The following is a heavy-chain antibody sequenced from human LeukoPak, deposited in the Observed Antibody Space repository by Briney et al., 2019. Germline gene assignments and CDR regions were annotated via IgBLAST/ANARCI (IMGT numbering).Heavy chain of an antibody. Sequence: KPSETLSLTCTVSGGSISSYYWSWIRQPPGKGLEWIGYIYYSGSTNYNPSLKSRVTISVDTSKNRFSLKLSSVTAADTAVYYCAREGPGYDAFDIWGQGTMVTVSS. CDR3: AREGPGYDAFDI. CDR1: GGSISSYY. D-gene: IGHD3-10*01. CDR2: IYYSGST. V-gene: IGHV4-59*01. J-gene: IGHJ3*02.